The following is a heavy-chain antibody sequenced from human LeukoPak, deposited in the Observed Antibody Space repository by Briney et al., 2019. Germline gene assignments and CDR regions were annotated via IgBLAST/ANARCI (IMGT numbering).Heavy chain of an antibody. V-gene: IGHV3-7*03. CDR1: GFTFSSYW. J-gene: IGHJ4*02. D-gene: IGHD2-15*01. Sequence: GGSLRLSCAASGFTFSSYWMSWVRQAPGKGLEWVANIKQDGSEKYYVDSVKGRFTISRDNAKNSLYLQMNRLRPEDAAVYYCAKAPVTTCRGAFCYPFDYWGLGTLVTVSS. CDR3: AKAPVTTCRGAFCYPFDY. CDR2: IKQDGSEK.